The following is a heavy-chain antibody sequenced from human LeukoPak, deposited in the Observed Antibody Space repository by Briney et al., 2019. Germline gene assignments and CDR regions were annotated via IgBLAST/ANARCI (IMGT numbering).Heavy chain of an antibody. CDR1: GFSFSAAW. Sequence: GGSLRLSCEASGFSFSAAWMTWVRQAPGKGLEWVANIKQDGSEKYYVDSVKGRFTISRDNAKNSLYLQMNSLRADDTAVYYCARDGDTSGYTDWGQGTLVTVSS. J-gene: IGHJ4*02. V-gene: IGHV3-7*01. D-gene: IGHD3-22*01. CDR3: ARDGDTSGYTD. CDR2: IKQDGSEK.